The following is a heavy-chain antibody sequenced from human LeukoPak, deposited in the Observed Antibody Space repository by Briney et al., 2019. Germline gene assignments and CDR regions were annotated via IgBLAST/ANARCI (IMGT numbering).Heavy chain of an antibody. CDR1: GGSISTGEYF. V-gene: IGHV4-30-4*08. D-gene: IGHD1-26*01. Sequence: SETLSLTCTVSGGSISTGEYFWSWIRQPPGKGLGWIVYIYYSGSTYYNPSLKSRLTISIDTSKNQFSLKLSSVTAADAAVYYCARLFSGSYFRRYYFDYWGQGTLVTVSS. CDR3: ARLFSGSYFRRYYFDY. J-gene: IGHJ4*02. CDR2: IYYSGST.